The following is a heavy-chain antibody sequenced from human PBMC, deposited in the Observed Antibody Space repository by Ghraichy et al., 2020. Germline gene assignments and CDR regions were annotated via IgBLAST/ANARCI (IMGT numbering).Heavy chain of an antibody. CDR1: GGSISNYY. Sequence: SETLSLTCTVSGGSISNYYWSWMRQPAGMGLEWVGRIYTSGETNYHPSLESRVTMSLDTSQNQNQFSLTLSSVTAADTAVYYCTRGRQGDGSDYWGQGTLVTVSP. J-gene: IGHJ4*02. V-gene: IGHV4-4*07. CDR3: TRGRQGDGSDY. CDR2: IYTSGET. D-gene: IGHD3-10*01.